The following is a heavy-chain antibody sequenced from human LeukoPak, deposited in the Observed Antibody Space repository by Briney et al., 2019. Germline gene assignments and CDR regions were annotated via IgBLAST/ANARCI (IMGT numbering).Heavy chain of an antibody. D-gene: IGHD2-8*01. V-gene: IGHV4-39*07. CDR2: IYYSGST. Sequence: CXVSGDSISSTNYYWGWIRQPPGKGLEWIGSIYYSGSTYYNPSLESRVTISVKTAKNQFSLKLRSVAAARPELYYCAKNNAYLDYWGQGTLVTVSS. J-gene: IGHJ4*02. CDR3: AKNNAYLDY. CDR1: GDSISSTNYY.